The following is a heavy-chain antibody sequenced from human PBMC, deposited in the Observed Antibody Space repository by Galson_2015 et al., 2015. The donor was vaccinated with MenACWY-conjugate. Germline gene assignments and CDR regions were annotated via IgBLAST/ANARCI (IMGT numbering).Heavy chain of an antibody. CDR1: GFTFTTYS. V-gene: IGHV3-48*04. CDR3: ARDLYGDYAVDF. J-gene: IGHJ4*02. D-gene: IGHD4-17*01. Sequence: SLRLSCAASGFTFTTYSMNWVRQAPGKGLEWISYISTTSSTIYYADSVKGRFTIFRDSAESSLYLQMHSLKVEDTAIYYCARDLYGDYAVDFWGQGVLVTVSS. CDR2: ISTTSSTI.